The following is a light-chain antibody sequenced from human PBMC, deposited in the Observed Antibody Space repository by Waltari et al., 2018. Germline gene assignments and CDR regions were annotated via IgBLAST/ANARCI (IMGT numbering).Light chain of an antibody. CDR2: YKSDSDK. CDR3: MIWHSSAVV. CDR1: SGINIGTYS. V-gene: IGLV5-45*03. J-gene: IGLJ2*01. Sequence: QAVLTQPSSLSASPGASASLTCTLHSGINIGTYSIFWYQQKPGSPPQFLLRYKSDSDKQQASRVPSRFSGSKDASANAGILLISGLQSEDEADYYCMIWHSSAVVFGGGTKLTVL.